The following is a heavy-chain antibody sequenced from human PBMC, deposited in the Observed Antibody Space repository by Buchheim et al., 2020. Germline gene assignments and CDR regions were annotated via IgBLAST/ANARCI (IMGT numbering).Heavy chain of an antibody. CDR2: IYYSGTT. J-gene: IGHJ5*02. CDR3: AKCGVSSWEGWFTS. CDR1: GDSISSGADY. V-gene: IGHV4-31*03. D-gene: IGHD2-21*01. Sequence: QLQLQESGSGLVKPSQTLSLTCNVSGDSISSGADYWSWIRQYPGQGLQWIGNIYYSGTTYYNPSLKSRATISVDRSKNQFSLKMTSVTAADSAMYYCAKCGVSSWEGWFTSWGQGT.